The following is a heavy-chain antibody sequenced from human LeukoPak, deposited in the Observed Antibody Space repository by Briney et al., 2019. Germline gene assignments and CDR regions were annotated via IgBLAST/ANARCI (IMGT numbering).Heavy chain of an antibody. Sequence: RASETLSLTCTVSGGSISSYYWSWIRQPPGKGLEWIGNIYYRGGTNYNPSLKSRLTISVDTSKNQFSLKLSSVTAADTAVYYCATSKLQLFPFDYWGQGTLVTVSS. CDR2: IYYRGGT. CDR1: GGSISSYY. J-gene: IGHJ4*02. V-gene: IGHV4-59*08. CDR3: ATSKLQLFPFDY. D-gene: IGHD3-10*01.